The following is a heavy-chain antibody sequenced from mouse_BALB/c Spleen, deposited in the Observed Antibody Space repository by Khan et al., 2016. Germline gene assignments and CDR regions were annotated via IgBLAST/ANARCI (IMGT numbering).Heavy chain of an antibody. V-gene: IGHV2-5*01. J-gene: IGHJ4*01. D-gene: IGHD4-1*01. CDR3: AKANWDGLYDYAMDY. Sequence: QVQLKESGPGLVQPSQSLSITCTVSGFSLTSYGVHWVRQSPGKGLEWLGVIWRGGSTDYNAAFMSRLSITKDNSKSQVFFKMNSLQADDTAIYXCAKANWDGLYDYAMDYWGQGTSVTVSS. CDR2: IWRGGST. CDR1: GFSLTSYG.